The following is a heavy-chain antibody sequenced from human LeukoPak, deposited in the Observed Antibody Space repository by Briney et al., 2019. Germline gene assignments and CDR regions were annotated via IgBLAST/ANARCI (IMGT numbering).Heavy chain of an antibody. CDR1: GNSFTSYW. Sequence: GESLKISCKGSGNSFTSYWIGWVRQMPGKGVEWMGIIYPGDSDTRYSPSFQGQVTISADKSISTAYLQWSSLKASHTAMYYCARLYDSSVYGDYWGQGTLVTVSS. CDR2: IYPGDSDT. V-gene: IGHV5-51*01. CDR3: ARLYDSSVYGDY. J-gene: IGHJ4*02. D-gene: IGHD3-22*01.